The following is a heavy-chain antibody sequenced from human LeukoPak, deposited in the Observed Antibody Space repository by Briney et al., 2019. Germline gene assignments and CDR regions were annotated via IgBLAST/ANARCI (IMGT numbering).Heavy chain of an antibody. CDR1: GGSISSGGYS. CDR2: IYHSGST. D-gene: IGHD3-10*01. Sequence: SQTLSLTCAVSGGSISSGGYSWSWIRQPPGKGLEWIGYIYHSGSTYYNPSLKSRVTISVDRSKNQFSLKLSSVTAADTAVYYCARVGSYGSGSYIGYFDYWGQGTLVTVSS. V-gene: IGHV4-30-2*01. CDR3: ARVGSYGSGSYIGYFDY. J-gene: IGHJ4*02.